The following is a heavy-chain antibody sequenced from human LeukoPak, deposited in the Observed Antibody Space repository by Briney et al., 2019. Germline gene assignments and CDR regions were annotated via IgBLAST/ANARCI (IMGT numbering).Heavy chain of an antibody. D-gene: IGHD4-17*01. CDR2: ISSSSTI. V-gene: IGHV3-48*02. CDR3: GRDGTTLDYGDYVRADY. CDR1: GFTFSSYS. J-gene: IGHJ4*02. Sequence: GGSLRLSCAASGFTFSSYSMNWVRQAPGKGLEWVSYISSSSTIYYADSVKGRFTISRDNAKNSLYLQMNSLRDEDTAVYYCGRDGTTLDYGDYVRADYWGQGTLVTVSS.